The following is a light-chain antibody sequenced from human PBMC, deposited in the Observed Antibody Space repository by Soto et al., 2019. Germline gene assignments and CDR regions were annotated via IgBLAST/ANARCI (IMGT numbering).Light chain of an antibody. J-gene: IGKJ5*01. CDR1: QDISKN. V-gene: IGKV1-33*01. CDR2: DAS. Sequence: IQMTQSPSSLSASVGDRVTITCLASQDISKNLNWYQQKPGKAPKLLIYDASSLQTGVPSRFSGSGSATDFTFTISSLQPEDIATYYCQQYDNLLPITFGQGTRLEIK. CDR3: QQYDNLLPIT.